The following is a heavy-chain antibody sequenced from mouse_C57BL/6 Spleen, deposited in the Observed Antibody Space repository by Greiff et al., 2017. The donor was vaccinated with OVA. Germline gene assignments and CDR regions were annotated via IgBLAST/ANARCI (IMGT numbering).Heavy chain of an antibody. J-gene: IGHJ2*01. V-gene: IGHV1-53*01. CDR3: ARKDYGNPYFDY. CDR1: GYTFTSYW. D-gene: IGHD2-1*01. CDR2: INPSNGGT. Sequence: VKLQQPGTELVKPGASVKLSCKASGYTFTSYWMHWVKQRPGQGLEWIGNINPSNGGTNYNEKFKSKATLTVDKSSSTAYMQLSSLTSEDSAVYYCARKDYGNPYFDYWGQGTTLTVSS.